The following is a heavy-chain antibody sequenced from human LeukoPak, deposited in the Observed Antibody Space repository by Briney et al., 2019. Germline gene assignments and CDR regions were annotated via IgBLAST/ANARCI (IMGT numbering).Heavy chain of an antibody. J-gene: IGHJ4*02. V-gene: IGHV4-30-2*03. D-gene: IGHD6-13*01. CDR2: IYYSGST. CDR1: GGSISSGGYS. CDR3: ASPGYSSSWYEEGYYFDY. Sequence: SQTLSLTCAVSGGSISSGGYSWSWIRQPPGKGLEWIGSIYYSGSTYYNPSLKSRVTISVDTSKNQFSLKLSSVTAADTAVYYCASPGYSSSWYEEGYYFDYWGQGTLVTVSS.